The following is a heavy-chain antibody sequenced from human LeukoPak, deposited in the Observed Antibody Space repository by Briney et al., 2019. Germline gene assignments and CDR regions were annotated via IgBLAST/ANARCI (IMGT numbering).Heavy chain of an antibody. V-gene: IGHV3-30*18. CDR3: AKDTDGSYGF. D-gene: IGHD1-26*01. J-gene: IGHJ4*02. Sequence: GGSLRLSCAASGFTFSNYGMHWVRQAPGKGLEWVALISYDGSNKYYADSVKGRFTISRDNSKNTLYLQMNSLRAEDTAVYYCAKDTDGSYGFWGQGTLVTVSS. CDR1: GFTFSNYG. CDR2: ISYDGSNK.